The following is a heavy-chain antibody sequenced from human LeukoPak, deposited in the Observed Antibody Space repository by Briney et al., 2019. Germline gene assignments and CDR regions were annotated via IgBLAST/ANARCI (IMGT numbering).Heavy chain of an antibody. CDR1: GYTFTSYD. V-gene: IGHV1-8*02. J-gene: IGHJ4*02. Sequence: ASVKVSCKASGYTFTSYDINWVRQATGQGLEWMGWMNPNSGNTGYAQKFQGRVTMTRNTSISTAYMELSSLRSEDTAVYYCARAGVYYILTGYYRDYWGQGTLVTVSS. D-gene: IGHD3-9*01. CDR3: ARAGVYYILTGYYRDY. CDR2: MNPNSGNT.